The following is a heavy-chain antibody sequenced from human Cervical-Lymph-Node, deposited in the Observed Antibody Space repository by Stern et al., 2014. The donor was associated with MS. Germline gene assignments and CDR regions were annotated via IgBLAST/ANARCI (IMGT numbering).Heavy chain of an antibody. CDR1: GFTVSRDY. Sequence: EVQLVESGGGVIQPGGSLRLSWTASGFTVSRDYMTWVRQAPGKGLEWVSLITNVGSPFYTDSVTGRFTISRDDSKNTVYLHMTSLRAEDTAMYYCARDTSSPERSDWWGQGTLVTVSS. J-gene: IGHJ4*02. D-gene: IGHD1-1*01. CDR2: ITNVGSP. V-gene: IGHV3-53*01. CDR3: ARDTSSPERSDW.